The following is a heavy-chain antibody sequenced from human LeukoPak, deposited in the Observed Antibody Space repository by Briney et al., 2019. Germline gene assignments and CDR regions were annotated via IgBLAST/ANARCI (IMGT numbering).Heavy chain of an antibody. CDR3: ARDRGQSYFDY. CDR2: IYYDGSNQ. D-gene: IGHD3-10*01. CDR1: GFTSRNYG. V-gene: IGHV3-33*01. Sequence: GRSLRLSCATSGFTSRNYGMHWVRQAPGKGLEWVAIIYYDGSNQYYADSVKGRFTISRDNSKNTLYLQLNGLRAEDTAMYYCARDRGQSYFDYWGQGTLVTVSS. J-gene: IGHJ4*02.